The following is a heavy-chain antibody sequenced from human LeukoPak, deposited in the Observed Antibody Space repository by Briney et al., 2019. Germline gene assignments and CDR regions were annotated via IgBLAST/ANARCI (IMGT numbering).Heavy chain of an antibody. CDR3: ARTGGSSYARFRFDY. D-gene: IGHD2-2*01. Sequence: ASVKVSCKASGYTFTGYYMHWVRQAPGQGLEWMGWINPNSGGTNYAQKFQGRVTMTRDTSISTAYMELSRLRSDDTAVYYCARTGGSSYARFRFDYWGQGTLVTVSS. V-gene: IGHV1-2*02. J-gene: IGHJ4*02. CDR2: INPNSGGT. CDR1: GYTFTGYY.